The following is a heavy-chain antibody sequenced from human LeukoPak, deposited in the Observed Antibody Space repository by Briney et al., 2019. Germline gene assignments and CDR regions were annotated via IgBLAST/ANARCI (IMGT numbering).Heavy chain of an antibody. CDR2: IKSKTDGGTT. J-gene: IGHJ4*02. CDR1: GFTFNNAW. V-gene: IGHV3-15*01. CDR3: TTLRPTTIAAALV. Sequence: GGSLRLSCTASGFTFNNAWMSWVRQAPGKGLEWVGRIKSKTDGGTTDYAAPAKGRFTISRDDSKNTLYLQMNSLKTEDTAVYYCTTLRPTTIAAALVWGQGTLVTVSS. D-gene: IGHD6-13*01.